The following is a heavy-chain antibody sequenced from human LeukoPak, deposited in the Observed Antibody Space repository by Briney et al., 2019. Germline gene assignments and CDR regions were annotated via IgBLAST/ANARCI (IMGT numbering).Heavy chain of an antibody. D-gene: IGHD1-1*01. J-gene: IGHJ6*03. V-gene: IGHV3-11*04. CDR3: ARAASGTTGPYYYYYYMDV. CDR1: GVTFSDYY. CDR2: VSSSGSTI. Sequence: GGSLRLSCAASGVTFSDYYMSWIRQGPGQGLEWVSYVSSSGSTIYYADSVKSRFTISRDNAKNLLYLQMNSLTAEDTAVYYCARAASGTTGPYYYYYYMDVWGKGTTVTVSS.